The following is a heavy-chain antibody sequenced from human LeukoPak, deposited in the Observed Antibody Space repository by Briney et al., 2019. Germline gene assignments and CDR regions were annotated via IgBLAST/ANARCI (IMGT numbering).Heavy chain of an antibody. Sequence: GGSLRLSCAASGFTFSGYYMNWIRQAPGKGLEWVSHISSSGSIIYYADSVKGRFTISRDNAKNSLYLQMNSLRVDDTGVYYCARGADYWGQGTLVTVSS. CDR2: ISSSGSII. J-gene: IGHJ4*02. CDR3: ARGADY. V-gene: IGHV3-11*04. CDR1: GFTFSGYY.